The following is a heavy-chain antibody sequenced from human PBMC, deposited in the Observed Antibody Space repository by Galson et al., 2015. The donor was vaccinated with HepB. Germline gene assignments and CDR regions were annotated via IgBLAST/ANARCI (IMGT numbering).Heavy chain of an antibody. CDR2: IKEGQTQV. D-gene: IGHD6-19*01. CDR3: AREGYSSGWKNYYGMDV. J-gene: IGHJ6*02. V-gene: IGHV3-7*01. Sequence: SLRLSCAASGFTFGTYWMSWVRQAPGRGLEWVAVIKEGQTQVYYVDSVRGRFTISRDNGQNSVYLQMNSLRAEDTAVYYCAREGYSSGWKNYYGMDVWGQGTTVTVSS. CDR1: GFTFGTYW.